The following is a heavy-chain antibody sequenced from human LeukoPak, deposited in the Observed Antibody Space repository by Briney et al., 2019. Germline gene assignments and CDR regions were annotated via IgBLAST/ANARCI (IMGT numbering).Heavy chain of an antibody. V-gene: IGHV1-2*02. D-gene: IGHD2-8*01. Sequence: ASLKVSCKASGYTFTGPYIHWMRQAPGQGLEWMGRINPNSGGTKYAQKFQGRVTVTRDTSTSTAYMELSGLRADDTAAYYCARVEYCTKGVCINFDLWGQGTLVTVSS. J-gene: IGHJ4*02. CDR2: INPNSGGT. CDR3: ARVEYCTKGVCINFDL. CDR1: GYTFTGPY.